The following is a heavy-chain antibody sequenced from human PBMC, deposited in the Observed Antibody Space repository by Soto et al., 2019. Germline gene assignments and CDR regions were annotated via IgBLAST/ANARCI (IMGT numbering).Heavy chain of an antibody. Sequence: EVQLLESGGGLVQPGGSLRLSCAASGFTFSSYAMSWVRQAPGKGLEWVSAISGSGGSTYYADSVKGRFTISRDNSKNTLYLQMNSLRAEDTAVYYCAKDLGMAGATDWGHYFDYWGQGTLVTVSS. CDR1: GFTFSSYA. J-gene: IGHJ4*02. D-gene: IGHD6-25*01. CDR3: AKDLGMAGATDWGHYFDY. CDR2: ISGSGGST. V-gene: IGHV3-23*01.